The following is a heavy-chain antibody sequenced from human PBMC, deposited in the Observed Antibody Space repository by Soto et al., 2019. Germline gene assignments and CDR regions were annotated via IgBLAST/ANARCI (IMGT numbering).Heavy chain of an antibody. D-gene: IGHD3-10*01. V-gene: IGHV1-2*02. CDR1: GYTFTAYY. J-gene: IGHJ4*02. Sequence: QVQLVQSGAVMKKPGASVKVSCESSGYTFTAYYIHWVRQAPGHGLEWMGWINPNGGGTKYAQQFQARVTLTRDTSINTAYMELSRLTSDDTAVYYCAKAVHTMVQGVRFRVDQWGQGTLVTVSS. CDR3: AKAVHTMVQGVRFRVDQ. CDR2: INPNGGGT.